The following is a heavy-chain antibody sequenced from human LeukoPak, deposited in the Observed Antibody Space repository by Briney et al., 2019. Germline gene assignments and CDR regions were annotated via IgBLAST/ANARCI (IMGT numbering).Heavy chain of an antibody. CDR2: INAGNGNT. D-gene: IGHD2-15*01. V-gene: IGHV1-3*01. CDR1: GYTFTSYA. Sequence: RASVKVSCKASGYTFTSYAMHWVRQAPGQRLEWMGWINAGNGNTKYSQKFQGRVTITRDTSASTAYMELSSLRSEDTAVYYCASAQQWWSRYIGPFDYWGQGTLVTVSS. CDR3: ASAQQWWSRYIGPFDY. J-gene: IGHJ4*02.